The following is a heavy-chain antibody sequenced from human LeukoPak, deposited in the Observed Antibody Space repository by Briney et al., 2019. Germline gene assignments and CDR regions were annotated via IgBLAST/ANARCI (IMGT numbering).Heavy chain of an antibody. CDR2: IYYSGST. Sequence: SETLSLTCTVSGGSISSYYWSWIRQPPGKGLEWIGYIYYSGSTNYNPSLKSRVTISVDTSKNQFSLTLSSVTAADTAVYYCARGRDGYNLEVGYWGQGTLVTVSS. CDR1: GGSISSYY. V-gene: IGHV4-59*01. J-gene: IGHJ4*02. D-gene: IGHD5-24*01. CDR3: ARGRDGYNLEVGY.